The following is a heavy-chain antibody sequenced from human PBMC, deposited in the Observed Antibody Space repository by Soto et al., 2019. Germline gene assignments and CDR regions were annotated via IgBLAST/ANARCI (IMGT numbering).Heavy chain of an antibody. CDR1: GGSISSGGYY. CDR3: ARAPLTQLDPRRRYNWFDP. V-gene: IGHV4-31*03. CDR2: IYYSGST. D-gene: IGHD6-6*01. Sequence: QVQLQESGPGLVKPSQTLSLTCTVSGGSISSGGYYWSWIRQHPGKGLEWIGYIYYSGSTYYNPSLKSRVTISVDTSKNQFSLKLSSVTAAGTAVYYCARAPLTQLDPRRRYNWFDPWGQGTLVTVSS. J-gene: IGHJ5*02.